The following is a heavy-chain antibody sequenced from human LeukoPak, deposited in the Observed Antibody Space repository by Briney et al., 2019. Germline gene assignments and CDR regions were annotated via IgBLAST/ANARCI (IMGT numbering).Heavy chain of an antibody. D-gene: IGHD2-15*01. Sequence: EASVKVSCKASGGTFSSYAISWVRQAPGQGLEWMGGIIPIFGTANYAQKFQGRVTITADESTSTAYMELSSLRSEDTAVYYCATVSVPLLCSGGSCSRGSLDYWGQGTLVTVSS. CDR3: ATVSVPLLCSGGSCSRGSLDY. CDR1: GGTFSSYA. CDR2: IIPIFGTA. V-gene: IGHV1-69*13. J-gene: IGHJ4*02.